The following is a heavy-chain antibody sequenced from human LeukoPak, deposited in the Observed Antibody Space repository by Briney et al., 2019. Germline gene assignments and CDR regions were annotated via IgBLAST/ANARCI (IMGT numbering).Heavy chain of an antibody. CDR1: GFTFSSYA. J-gene: IGHJ4*02. CDR3: ADITTRGRGPSY. CDR2: ISGSGGST. D-gene: IGHD3-3*01. Sequence: PGGSLRLSCAASGFTFSSYAMSWVRQAPGKGLEWVSAISGSGGSTYYADSVKGRFTISRDNSKNTLYLQMNSLRAEDTAVYYCADITTRGRGPSYWGQGTLVTVSS. V-gene: IGHV3-23*01.